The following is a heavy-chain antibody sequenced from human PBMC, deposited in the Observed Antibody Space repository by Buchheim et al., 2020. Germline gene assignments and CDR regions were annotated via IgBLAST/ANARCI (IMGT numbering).Heavy chain of an antibody. CDR1: GFTFSSYA. CDR2: ISGSGGST. V-gene: IGHV3-23*01. Sequence: EVQLLESGGGLVQPGGSLRLSCAASGFTFSSYAMSWVRQAPGKGLEWVSAISGSGGSTYYADSVKGRFTISRDNSKNTLYLQMNSLRAEDTAVYYCAKYYYGSGSYYPLGYFDYWGQGTL. J-gene: IGHJ4*02. D-gene: IGHD3-10*01. CDR3: AKYYYGSGSYYPLGYFDY.